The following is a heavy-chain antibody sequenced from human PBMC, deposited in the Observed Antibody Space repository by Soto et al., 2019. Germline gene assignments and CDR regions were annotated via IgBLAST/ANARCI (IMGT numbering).Heavy chain of an antibody. J-gene: IGHJ4*02. D-gene: IGHD3-16*02. V-gene: IGHV4-30-4*01. CDR3: ARTNYDYIWGSYRFDF. CDR1: GGSISSGDHY. CDR2: ISYSGNT. Sequence: QVQLQESGPGLVKPSQTLSLTCTVSGGSISSGDHYWSWIRQPPGKGLEWIGYISYSGNTYYNPSLKSRVTISVDMSKNQFSLKLSSVTAADTAGYYGARTNYDYIWGSYRFDFWGQGTLVTVS.